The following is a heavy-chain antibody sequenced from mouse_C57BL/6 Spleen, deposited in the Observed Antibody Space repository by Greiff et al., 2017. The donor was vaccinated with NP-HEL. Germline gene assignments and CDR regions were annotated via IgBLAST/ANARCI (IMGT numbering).Heavy chain of an antibody. CDR1: GYTFTDYE. CDR3: TRNYGAMDY. J-gene: IGHJ4*01. CDR2: IDPETGGT. V-gene: IGHV1-15*01. Sequence: VKLMESGAELVRPGASVTLSCKASGYTFTDYEMHWVKQTPVHGLEWIGAIDPETGGTAYNQKFKGKAILTADKSSSTAYMELRSLTSEDSAVYYCTRNYGAMDYWGQGTSVTVSS. D-gene: IGHD1-1*01.